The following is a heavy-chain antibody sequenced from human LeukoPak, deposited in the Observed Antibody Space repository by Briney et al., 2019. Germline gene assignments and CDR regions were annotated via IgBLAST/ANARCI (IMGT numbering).Heavy chain of an antibody. CDR2: IYPGDSDT. J-gene: IGHJ4*02. D-gene: IGHD6-13*01. Sequence: GESLKISCKGSGYSFTSYWIGWVRQMPGKGLEWMGIIYPGDSDTRYSPSFQGQVTISADKSISTAYLQWSSLKASDTAMYHCARHSRPSWVHSYFDYWGQGTLVTVSS. CDR3: ARHSRPSWVHSYFDY. CDR1: GYSFTSYW. V-gene: IGHV5-51*01.